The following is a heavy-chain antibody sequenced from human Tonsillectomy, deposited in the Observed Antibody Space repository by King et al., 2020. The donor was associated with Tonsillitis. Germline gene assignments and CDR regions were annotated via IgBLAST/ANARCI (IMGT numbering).Heavy chain of an antibody. V-gene: IGHV4-61*01. CDR2: IYYSGST. Sequence: VQLPESGPGLVKPSETLSLTCTVSGGSVSSGSYYWSWIRQPPGKGLEWIGYIYYSGSTNYNPSLKSRVTISVDTSKNQFSLKLSSVTAADTAVYYCAGVGCSGGSCYYFDYWGQGTLVTVSS. D-gene: IGHD2-15*01. CDR3: AGVGCSGGSCYYFDY. J-gene: IGHJ4*02. CDR1: GGSVSSGSYY.